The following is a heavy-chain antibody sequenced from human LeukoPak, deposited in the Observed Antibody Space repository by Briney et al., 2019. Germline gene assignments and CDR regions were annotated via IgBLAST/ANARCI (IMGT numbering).Heavy chain of an antibody. V-gene: IGHV4-34*01. D-gene: IGHD3-10*01. CDR1: GGSFSGYY. CDR3: ARGGRVYYYGSGSSSRLDY. J-gene: IGHJ4*02. Sequence: PSETLSLTCAVYGGSFSGYYWSWIRQPPGKGLEWIGEINHSGSTNYNPSLKSRVTISVDTSKNQFSLKLSSVTAADTAVYYCARGGRVYYYGSGSSSRLDYWGREPWSPSPQ. CDR2: INHSGST.